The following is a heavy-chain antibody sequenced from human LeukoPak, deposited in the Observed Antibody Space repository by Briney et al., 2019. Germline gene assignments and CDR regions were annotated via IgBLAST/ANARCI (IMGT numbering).Heavy chain of an antibody. D-gene: IGHD2-21*01. CDR2: ISGSGGST. J-gene: IGHJ3*02. CDR3: AKDGARLAMLGDVVVIAPDAFDI. CDR1: GFTFSSYA. V-gene: IGHV3-23*01. Sequence: GGSLRLSCAASGFTFSSYAMSWVRQAPGKGLEWVSAISGSGGSTYYAGSVKGRFTISRDNSKNTLYLQMNSLRAEDTAVYYCAKDGARLAMLGDVVVIAPDAFDIWGQGTMVTVSS.